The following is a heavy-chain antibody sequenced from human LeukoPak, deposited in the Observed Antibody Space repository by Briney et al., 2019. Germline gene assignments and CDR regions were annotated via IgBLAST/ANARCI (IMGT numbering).Heavy chain of an antibody. D-gene: IGHD3-22*01. V-gene: IGHV1-46*01. CDR1: GYTFTGYH. Sequence: ASVKVSCKASGYTFTGYHMHWVRQAPGQGLEWLGIINPNGGSASYAQRFQGRVTMTRDTSTTTVYMELTSLRSEDTAVYYCARDYYYDSSGYYTYYFDYWGQGTQVTVSS. J-gene: IGHJ4*02. CDR3: ARDYYYDSSGYYTYYFDY. CDR2: INPNGGSA.